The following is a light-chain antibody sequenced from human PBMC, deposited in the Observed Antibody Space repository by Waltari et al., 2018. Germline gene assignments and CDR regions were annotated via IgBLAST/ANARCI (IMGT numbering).Light chain of an antibody. Sequence: DIVLTQSPGPLSLSPGDRATLSCQASQSVGRTLAWYQQRPGQAPRLLIYDASSRATGIPDRFSGSGSGTDFSHTISRLKPGGFAVYYCQKYGTRPATFGQGTKVEVK. V-gene: IGKV3-20*01. CDR3: QKYGTRPAT. J-gene: IGKJ1*01. CDR2: DAS. CDR1: QSVGRT.